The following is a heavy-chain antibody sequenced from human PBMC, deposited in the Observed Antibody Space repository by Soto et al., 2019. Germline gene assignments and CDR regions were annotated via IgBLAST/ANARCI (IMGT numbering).Heavy chain of an antibody. J-gene: IGHJ4*02. Sequence: SETLSLTCTVSGGSIGSSSYYWGGIRQPPGKGLEWIGSIYYSGSTYYNPSLKSRVTISVDTSKNQFSLKLSSVTAADTAVYYCARLPIVVVPAASPTVDYWGQGTLVTVSS. D-gene: IGHD2-2*01. V-gene: IGHV4-39*01. CDR2: IYYSGST. CDR3: ARLPIVVVPAASPTVDY. CDR1: GGSIGSSSYY.